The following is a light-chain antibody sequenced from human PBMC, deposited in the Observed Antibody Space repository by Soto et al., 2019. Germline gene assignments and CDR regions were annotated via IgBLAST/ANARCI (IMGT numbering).Light chain of an antibody. CDR1: SSNIGAGYD. CDR2: GNN. V-gene: IGLV1-40*01. Sequence: QSVLTQPPSVSGAPGQRVTISCTGSSSNIGAGYDVHWYQQLPGTAPKLLIYGNNNRPSGVPDRFSGSKSGTPASLAITGLQAEDDADYYCQSYDSGLSARVFGGGTQLTVL. J-gene: IGLJ3*02. CDR3: QSYDSGLSARV.